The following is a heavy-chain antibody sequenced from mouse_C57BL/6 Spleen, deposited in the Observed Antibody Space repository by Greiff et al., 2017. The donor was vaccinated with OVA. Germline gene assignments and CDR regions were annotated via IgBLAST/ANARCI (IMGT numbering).Heavy chain of an antibody. V-gene: IGHV1-39*01. Sequence: VQLKQSGPELVKPGASVKISCKASGYSFTDYNMNWVKQSNGKSLEWIGVINPNYGTTSYNQKFKGKATLTVDQSSSTAYMQLNSLTSEDSAVYYCARTRTMITTGYYYAMDYWGQGTSVTVSS. CDR3: ARTRTMITTGYYYAMDY. CDR2: INPNYGTT. D-gene: IGHD2-4*01. CDR1: GYSFTDYN. J-gene: IGHJ4*01.